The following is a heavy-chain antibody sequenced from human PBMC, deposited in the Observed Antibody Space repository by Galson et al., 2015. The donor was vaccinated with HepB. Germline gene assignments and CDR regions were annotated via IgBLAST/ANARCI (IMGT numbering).Heavy chain of an antibody. D-gene: IGHD3-10*02. V-gene: IGHV3-48*03. CDR3: ARANYANYVVYDY. CDR1: GFTFSNYE. Sequence: SLRLSCAASGFTFSNYEINWVRQAPGKGLEWVSYISSSGSTMDYADSVKGRFTISRDNAKNSVFLQMSSLRAEDTAIYYCARANYANYVVYDYWGQGTLVTVSS. J-gene: IGHJ4*02. CDR2: ISSSGSTM.